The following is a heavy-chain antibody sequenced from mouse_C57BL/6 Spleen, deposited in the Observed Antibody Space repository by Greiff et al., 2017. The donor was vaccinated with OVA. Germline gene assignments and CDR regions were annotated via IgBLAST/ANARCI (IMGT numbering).Heavy chain of an antibody. CDR2: IDPSDSET. CDR1: GYTFTSYW. Sequence: QVHVKQSGAELVRPGSSVKLSCKASGYTFTSYWMHWVKQRPIQGLEWIGNIDPSDSETHYNQKFKDKATLTVDKSSSTAYMQLSSLTSEDSAVYYCARIEADPYYAMDYWGQGTSVTVSS. V-gene: IGHV1-52*01. J-gene: IGHJ4*01. CDR3: ARIEADPYYAMDY.